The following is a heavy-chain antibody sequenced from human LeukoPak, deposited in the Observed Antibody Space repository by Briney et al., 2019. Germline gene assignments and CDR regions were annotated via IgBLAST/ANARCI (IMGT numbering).Heavy chain of an antibody. D-gene: IGHD3-22*01. CDR1: GGTFSSYA. CDR3: ARSPYDSSGQCYYGMDV. V-gene: IGHV1-69*13. CDR2: IIPIFGTA. Sequence: ASVKVSCKASGGTFSSYAISWVRQAPGQGLEWMGGIIPIFGTANYAQKFQGRVTITADESTSTAYMELSSLRSEDTAVYYCARSPYDSSGQCYYGMDVWGQGTTVTVSS. J-gene: IGHJ6*02.